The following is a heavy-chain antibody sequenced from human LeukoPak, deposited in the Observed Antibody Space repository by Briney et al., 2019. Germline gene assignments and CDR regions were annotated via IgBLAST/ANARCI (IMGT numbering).Heavy chain of an antibody. J-gene: IGHJ4*02. CDR2: ISYDGTYK. Sequence: GGSLRLSCAASGFTFSNYGMHWVRQAPGKGLEWVAIISYDGTYKYYADSVKGRFTISRDNSKNTLYLQMSSLRAEDTAMYYCAKDCDWPAAAGTGSDYWGQGTLVTVSS. CDR3: AKDCDWPAAAGTGSDY. CDR1: GFTFSNYG. D-gene: IGHD6-13*01. V-gene: IGHV3-30*18.